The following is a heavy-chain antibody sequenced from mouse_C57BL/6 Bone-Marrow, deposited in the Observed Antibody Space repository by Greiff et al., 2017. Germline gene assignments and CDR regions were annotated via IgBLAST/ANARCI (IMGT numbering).Heavy chain of an antibody. CDR2: IHPNSGST. V-gene: IGHV1-64*01. CDR1: GYTFTSYW. Sequence: QVQLQQPGAELVKPGASVKLSCKASGYTFTSYWMHWVKQRPGQGLEWIGMIHPNSGSTNYNEKFKSKATLTVDKSSSTAYMQLSSLTSEDSAVYYCATELYGSSYIYWYFDGWGTGTTVTVSS. J-gene: IGHJ1*03. D-gene: IGHD1-1*01. CDR3: ATELYGSSYIYWYFDG.